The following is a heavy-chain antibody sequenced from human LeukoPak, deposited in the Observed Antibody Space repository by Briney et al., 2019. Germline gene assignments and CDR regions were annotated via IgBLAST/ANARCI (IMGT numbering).Heavy chain of an antibody. CDR1: GFTFSTYS. D-gene: IGHD2-2*01. CDR3: ARGPPFGRDCSTTSCYQDY. CDR2: ISSTSSYI. J-gene: IGHJ4*02. Sequence: GGSLRLSCAASGFTFSTYSLTWVRQAPGQGLEWVSSISSTSSYIYYADSVRGRFTISRDNAKNSLYLQMNSLRAEDTAVYYCARGPPFGRDCSTTSCYQDYWGQGTLVTVSS. V-gene: IGHV3-21*01.